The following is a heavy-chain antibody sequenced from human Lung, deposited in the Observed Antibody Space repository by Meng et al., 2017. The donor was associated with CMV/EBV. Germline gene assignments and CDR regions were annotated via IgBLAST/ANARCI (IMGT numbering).Heavy chain of an antibody. CDR2: IYSRGGS. D-gene: IGHD6-19*01. J-gene: IGHJ4*02. CDR3: ASFLAGAGPAFDN. Sequence: LRLSCSGSSGSISGHFCSWIRQPPGKGLEWIGYIYSRGGSSYNPSLQSRVTISVDTSKNQVSLKLRSVTAADTAVYYCASFLAGAGPAFDNWGRGTPVTVSS. V-gene: IGHV4-59*03. CDR1: SGSISGHF.